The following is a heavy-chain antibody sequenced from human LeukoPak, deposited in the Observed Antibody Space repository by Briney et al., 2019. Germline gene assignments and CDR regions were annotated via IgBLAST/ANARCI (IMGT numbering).Heavy chain of an antibody. V-gene: IGHV3-48*03. Sequence: GGSLRLSCAASGFTFSSYEMNWVRQAPGKGLEWVSYISSSGSTIYYADSVKGRFTISRDNAKNLLYLQMNSLRDEDTAVYYCARVGYAFDIWGQGTMVTVSS. CDR3: ARVGYAFDI. J-gene: IGHJ3*02. CDR1: GFTFSSYE. CDR2: ISSSGSTI.